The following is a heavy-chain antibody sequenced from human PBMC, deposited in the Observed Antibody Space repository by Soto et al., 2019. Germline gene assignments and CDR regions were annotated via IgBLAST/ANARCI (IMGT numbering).Heavy chain of an antibody. V-gene: IGHV1-24*01. CDR3: AIEVRRRHQFDN. D-gene: IGHD3-10*01. Sequence: ASVKVSCKVSGYTLTELSIHWVRQAPGEGLEWMGGFDLENGETIYAQRFQGRVTMTEESSADTPYRKLSRLTSEDTAVYYCAIEVRRRHQFDNWGQGTMVTVSS. CDR2: FDLENGET. J-gene: IGHJ4*02. CDR1: GYTLTELS.